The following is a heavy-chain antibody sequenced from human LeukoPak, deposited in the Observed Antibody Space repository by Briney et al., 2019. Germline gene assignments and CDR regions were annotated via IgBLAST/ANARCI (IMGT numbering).Heavy chain of an antibody. J-gene: IGHJ4*02. CDR3: ARVSANYDFDY. CDR2: TRNKANSYTT. Sequence: GGSLRLSCAASGFTFSDHYMDWVRQAPGKGLEWVGRTRNKANSYTTEYAASVKGRFTISRDNSRNSLYLQMNSLKTEDTAVYYCARVSANYDFDYWGQGTLVTVSS. D-gene: IGHD3-3*01. V-gene: IGHV3-72*01. CDR1: GFTFSDHY.